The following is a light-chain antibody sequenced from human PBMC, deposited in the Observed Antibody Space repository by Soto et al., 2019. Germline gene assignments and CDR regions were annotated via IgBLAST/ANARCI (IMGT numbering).Light chain of an antibody. CDR2: GAS. Sequence: EIVLTQSPGTLSLSPGERATLSCRASQSVSSSYLAWYQQKPGQAPRLLIYGASTRATGIPARFSGSGSATEFTLTISSLQPEDSAVYYCQQNDDWPRTFGQGTKVDIK. CDR3: QQNDDWPRT. V-gene: IGKV3-15*01. J-gene: IGKJ1*01. CDR1: QSVSSSY.